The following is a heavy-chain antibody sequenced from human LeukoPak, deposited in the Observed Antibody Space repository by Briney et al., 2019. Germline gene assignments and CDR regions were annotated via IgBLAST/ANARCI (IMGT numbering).Heavy chain of an antibody. D-gene: IGHD3-22*01. Sequence: PGRSLRLSCAASGFTFDEYAMQWVRQAAGKGLEGVSGISWNSGSIEYADSVKGRFTISRDNPKNSLYLQMNSLRAEDTALYYCAKGDYYDSSGYLHYWGQGTLVTVSS. CDR3: AKGDYYDSSGYLHY. CDR1: GFTFDEYA. V-gene: IGHV3-9*01. CDR2: ISWNSGSI. J-gene: IGHJ4*02.